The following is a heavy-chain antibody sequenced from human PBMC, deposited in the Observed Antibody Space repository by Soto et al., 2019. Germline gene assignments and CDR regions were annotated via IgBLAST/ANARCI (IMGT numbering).Heavy chain of an antibody. V-gene: IGHV3-48*02. CDR1: GFTFSTYS. J-gene: IGHJ4*02. Sequence: EVQLVESGGGLVQPGGSLRLYCAASGFTFSTYSITWVRQAPGKGLEWISYISDNSSVIYYADAVKGRFTISRDNAKNSLYLQMNSRRDEDTAVYYCARDRDAYCSKGICSGPYFDYWGQGTLVTVSS. D-gene: IGHD2-8*01. CDR3: ARDRDAYCSKGICSGPYFDY. CDR2: ISDNSSVI.